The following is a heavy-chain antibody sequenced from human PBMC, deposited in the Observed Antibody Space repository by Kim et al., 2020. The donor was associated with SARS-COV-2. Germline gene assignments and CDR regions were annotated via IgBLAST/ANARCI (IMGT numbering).Heavy chain of an antibody. CDR2: ISYSGGT. CDR3: ARAAPNGGVVVVAARGIWFDP. Sequence: SETLSLTCTVSGGSISSGGYYWNWIRQHPGKGLEWFGYISYSGGTYYNPSLKSRVTISVDTSKNQFSLKLSSVTAADTAVYYCARAAPNGGVVVVAARGIWFDPWGQGTLVTVTS. V-gene: IGHV4-31*03. CDR1: GGSISSGGYY. J-gene: IGHJ5*02. D-gene: IGHD2-15*01.